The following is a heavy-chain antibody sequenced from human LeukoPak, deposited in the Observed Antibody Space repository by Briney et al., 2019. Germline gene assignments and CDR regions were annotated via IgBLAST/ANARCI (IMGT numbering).Heavy chain of an antibody. CDR1: GYTFTSYY. D-gene: IGHD2/OR15-2a*01. Sequence: GASVKVSCKASGYTFTSYYMHWARQAPGQGLEWMGIINPSGGSTSYAPKFQGRVTMTRDTSTSTVYMELSSLRSEDTAVYYCARDGGRWHLVLPWGQGTLVTVSS. CDR3: ARDGGRWHLVLP. J-gene: IGHJ5*02. CDR2: INPSGGST. V-gene: IGHV1-46*01.